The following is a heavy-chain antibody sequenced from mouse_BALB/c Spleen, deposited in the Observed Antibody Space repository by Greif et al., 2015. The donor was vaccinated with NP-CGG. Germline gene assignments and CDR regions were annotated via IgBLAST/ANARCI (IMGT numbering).Heavy chain of an antibody. D-gene: IGHD2-2*01. CDR2: IYPGSGST. CDR1: GYTFTSYW. Sequence: LQQSGSELVRPGASVKLSCKASGYTFTSYWMHWVKQRHGQGLEWIGNIYPGSGSTNYDEKFKSKGTLTVDTSSSTASMHLSSLTSEDSAVYYCTRLYYGYAVHYFDYWGQGTTLTVSS. CDR3: TRLYYGYAVHYFDY. V-gene: IGHV1S22*01. J-gene: IGHJ2*01.